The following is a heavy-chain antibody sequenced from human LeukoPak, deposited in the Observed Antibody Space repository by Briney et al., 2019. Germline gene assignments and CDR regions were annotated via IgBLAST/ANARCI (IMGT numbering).Heavy chain of an antibody. D-gene: IGHD6-13*01. CDR3: ARLEQQLAPTDY. Sequence: SSVKVSCKASGGTFSSYAISWVRQAPGQGLEWMGGIIPIFGTANYAQKFQGRVTITTDESTSTAYMELSSLRSEDTAVYYCARLEQQLAPTDYWGQGTLVTVSS. V-gene: IGHV1-69*05. CDR2: IIPIFGTA. CDR1: GGTFSSYA. J-gene: IGHJ4*02.